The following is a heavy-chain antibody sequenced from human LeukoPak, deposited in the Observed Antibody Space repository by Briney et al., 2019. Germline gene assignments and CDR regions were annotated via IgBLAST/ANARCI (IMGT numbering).Heavy chain of an antibody. Sequence: SVKVSCKASGGTFSSYALSWVRQAPGQGLEWMGGIIPIFGTANYAQKFQGRVTITADESTSTAYMELSSLRSEDTAVYYCARESPYYDSSGYYSGHFDYWGQGTLVTVSS. J-gene: IGHJ4*02. CDR3: ARESPYYDSSGYYSGHFDY. D-gene: IGHD3-22*01. CDR1: GGTFSSYA. CDR2: IIPIFGTA. V-gene: IGHV1-69*13.